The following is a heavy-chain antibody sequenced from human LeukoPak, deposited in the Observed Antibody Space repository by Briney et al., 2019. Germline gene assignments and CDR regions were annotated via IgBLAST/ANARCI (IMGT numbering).Heavy chain of an antibody. CDR1: GFTFSDYY. D-gene: IGHD3-3*01. V-gene: IGHV3-11*04. J-gene: IGHJ6*03. CDR2: ISSSGSAI. CDR3: ARDGYYDFWSGYYSHYYYYMDV. Sequence: PGGSMRLSCAASGFTFSDYYMSWIRQAPGKGLEWVSYISSSGSAIYYADSVKGRFTISRDNAKNSLYLQMNSLTAEDTAVYCCARDGYYDFWSGYYSHYYYYMDVWGKGTTVTVSS.